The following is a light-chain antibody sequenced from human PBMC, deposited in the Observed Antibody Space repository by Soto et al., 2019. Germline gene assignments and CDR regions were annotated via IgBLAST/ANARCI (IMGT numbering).Light chain of an antibody. CDR2: DAS. J-gene: IGKJ1*01. Sequence: IEVSQSRSTLCSCVGAKINITCRASQSISSWLAWYQQKPGKAPKLLIYDASSLESGVPSRFSGSGSGTDFTLPMTRLDSEAFAVYYGPQYASSGTYGQGTKVDIK. V-gene: IGKV1-5*01. CDR1: QSISSW. CDR3: PQYASSGT.